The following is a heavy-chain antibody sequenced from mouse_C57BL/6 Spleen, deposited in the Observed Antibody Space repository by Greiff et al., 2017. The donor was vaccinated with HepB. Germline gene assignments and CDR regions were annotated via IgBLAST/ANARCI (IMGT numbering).Heavy chain of an antibody. Sequence: LQESGAELVRPGTSVKVSCKASGYAFTNYLIEWVKQRPGQGLEWIGVINPGSGGTNYNEKFKGKATLTADKSSSTAYMQLSSLTSEDSAVYFCARSPITTVVAPFAYWGQGTLVTVSA. CDR3: ARSPITTVVAPFAY. J-gene: IGHJ3*01. V-gene: IGHV1-54*01. CDR1: GYAFTNYL. CDR2: INPGSGGT. D-gene: IGHD1-1*01.